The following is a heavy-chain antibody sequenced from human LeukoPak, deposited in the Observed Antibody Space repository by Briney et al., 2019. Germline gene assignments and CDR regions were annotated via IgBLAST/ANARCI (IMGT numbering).Heavy chain of an antibody. D-gene: IGHD6-19*01. V-gene: IGHV3-9*01. CDR3: AKAGIAVAGTDVYFDY. CDR2: ISWNSGSI. J-gene: IGHJ4*02. Sequence: GRSLRLSCAASGFTFDDYAMHWVRQAPGKGMDWVSGISWNSGSIGYADSVKGRFTISRDNAKNSLYLQMNSLRAEDTALYYCAKAGIAVAGTDVYFDYGGQRTVVTVSS. CDR1: GFTFDDYA.